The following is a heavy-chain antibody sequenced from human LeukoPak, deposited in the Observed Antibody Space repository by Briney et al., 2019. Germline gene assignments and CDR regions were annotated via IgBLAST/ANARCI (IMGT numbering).Heavy chain of an antibody. V-gene: IGHV3-20*04. D-gene: IGHD5-12*01. CDR2: INWNGGST. CDR3: ARRLGIDYYFDY. J-gene: IGHJ4*02. Sequence: PGGSLRLSCAASGSTFDDYGMSWVRQAPGKGLEWVSGINWNGGSTGYADSVKGRFTISRDNAKNSLYLQMNSLRAEDTALYYCARRLGIDYYFDYWGQGTLVTVSS. CDR1: GSTFDDYG.